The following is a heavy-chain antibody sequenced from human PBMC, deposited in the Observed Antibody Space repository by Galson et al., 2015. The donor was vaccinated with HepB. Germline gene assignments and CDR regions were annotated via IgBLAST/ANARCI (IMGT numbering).Heavy chain of an antibody. CDR2: ISRSSTYI. CDR1: GLSFSNYS. Sequence: SLRLSCAASGLSFSNYSMYWVRQAPGRGLEWLSSISRSSTYIYDADSVKGRFTISRDNAKNSLYLQMSSLRAEDTAIYYCGSGLSTSFIDYWGQGILVTVSS. D-gene: IGHD6-6*01. J-gene: IGHJ4*02. V-gene: IGHV3-21*01. CDR3: GSGLSTSFIDY.